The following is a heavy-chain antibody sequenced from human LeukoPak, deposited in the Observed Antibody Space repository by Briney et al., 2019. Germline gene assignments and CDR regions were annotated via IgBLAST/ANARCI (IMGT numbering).Heavy chain of an antibody. Sequence: PGRSLRLSCAASGFTFSSYGMHWVRQAPGKRLEWVAVIWYDGTNKYYADSVRGRFTISRDNSKNTLYLQMNSLRAEDTAVYYCARGQWLDLYWGQGTLVTVSS. D-gene: IGHD6-19*01. V-gene: IGHV3-33*01. CDR1: GFTFSSYG. CDR3: ARGQWLDLY. J-gene: IGHJ4*02. CDR2: IWYDGTNK.